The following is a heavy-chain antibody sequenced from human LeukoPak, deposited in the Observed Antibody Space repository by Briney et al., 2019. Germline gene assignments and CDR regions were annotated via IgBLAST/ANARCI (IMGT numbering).Heavy chain of an antibody. Sequence: ASVKVSCKASGYTVTTYYMHWVRQAPGQGLEWMGWISAYNGNTNYAQKLQGRVTMTTDTSTSTAYMELRSLRSDDTAVYYCARIAAAGTGAFDIWGQGTMVTVSS. CDR2: ISAYNGNT. J-gene: IGHJ3*02. CDR1: GYTVTTYY. D-gene: IGHD6-13*01. CDR3: ARIAAAGTGAFDI. V-gene: IGHV1-18*04.